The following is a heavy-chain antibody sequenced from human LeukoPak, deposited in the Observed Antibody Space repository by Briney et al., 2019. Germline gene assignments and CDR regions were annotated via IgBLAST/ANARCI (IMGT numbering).Heavy chain of an antibody. CDR3: ARHDSFIPY. CDR1: EFTFSDYA. CDR2: ISDSGGST. J-gene: IGHJ4*02. Sequence: GGSLRLSCVASEFTFSDYAMSWVRQAPGKGLEWVSGISDSGGSTYYADSVKGRCTISRDNSKNTVSLQMNNLRAEDTAVYFCARHDSFIPYWGQGTLVTVTS. V-gene: IGHV3-23*01. D-gene: IGHD3-16*02.